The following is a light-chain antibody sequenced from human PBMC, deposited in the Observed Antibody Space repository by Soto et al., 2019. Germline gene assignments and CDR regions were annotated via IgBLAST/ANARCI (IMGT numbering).Light chain of an antibody. J-gene: IGLJ1*01. CDR3: CSYAGSYTLYV. CDR2: DVS. Sequence: QSVLTQPRSVSGSPGQSVTISCTGTSSDVGGYNYVSWYQQHPGKAPKLMIYDVSKRPSGVPDRFSGSKSGNTASLTISGLQAEDEADYYCCSYAGSYTLYVFGAGTKVNV. CDR1: SSDVGGYNY. V-gene: IGLV2-11*01.